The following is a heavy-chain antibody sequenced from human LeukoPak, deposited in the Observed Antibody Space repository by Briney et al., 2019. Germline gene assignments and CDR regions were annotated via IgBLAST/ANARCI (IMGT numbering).Heavy chain of an antibody. D-gene: IGHD2-21*02. V-gene: IGHV3-15*01. CDR1: GFPFNNTW. Sequence: GGALVLSFPAPGFPFNNTWMKWVRSAPGKGVEWDGRIKRIIEGGTAHYAAPGKGRFTGSRDDSINTRYQQMSSLYTQDTAVYYCAAQGGSCDLRYWDQGTLVAVSS. J-gene: IGHJ4*02. CDR3: AAQGGSCDLRY. CDR2: IKRIIEGGTA.